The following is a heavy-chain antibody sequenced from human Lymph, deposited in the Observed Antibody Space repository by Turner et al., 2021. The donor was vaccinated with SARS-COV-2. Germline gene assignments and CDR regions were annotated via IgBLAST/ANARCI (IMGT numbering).Heavy chain of an antibody. J-gene: IGHJ4*02. CDR1: GFTLSPYS. CDR2: SSSSSSYI. D-gene: IGHD4-17*01. Sequence: EVQLVESGGGLVKPGGSLRLSCAASGFTLSPYSMNWVRQAPGKGLEWISSSSSSSSYIYYADSVKGRFTISRDDAKNSLYLQMNSLRAEDTAVYYCARDIPTTADYFDYWGQGTLVTVSS. V-gene: IGHV3-21*01. CDR3: ARDIPTTADYFDY.